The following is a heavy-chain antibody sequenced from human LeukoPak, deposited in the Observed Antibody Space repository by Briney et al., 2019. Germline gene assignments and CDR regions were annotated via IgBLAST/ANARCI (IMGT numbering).Heavy chain of an antibody. CDR2: ISGSGGST. Sequence: SGGSLRLSCAASGFTFSSYAMSWVRQAPGKGLEWVSAISGSGGSTYYADSVKGRFTISRDNSKNTLYLQMNSLRAEDTAVYYCAKDITYYYDSSGYSDWFDPWGQGTLVTVSS. J-gene: IGHJ5*02. CDR3: AKDITYYYDSSGYSDWFDP. D-gene: IGHD3-22*01. V-gene: IGHV3-23*01. CDR1: GFTFSSYA.